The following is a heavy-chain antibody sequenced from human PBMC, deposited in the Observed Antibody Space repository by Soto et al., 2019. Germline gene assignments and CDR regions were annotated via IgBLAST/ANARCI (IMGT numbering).Heavy chain of an antibody. Sequence: ASVKVSCKASGGTFSSYTISWVRQAPGQGLEWMGGIIPIFGTANYAQKFQGRVTITADKSTSTAYMELSSLRSEDTAVYYCARGIVATMVVGFVRGDNAFDIWGQGTMVTVSS. CDR1: GGTFSSYT. D-gene: IGHD5-12*01. CDR2: IIPIFGTA. V-gene: IGHV1-69*06. J-gene: IGHJ3*02. CDR3: ARGIVATMVVGFVRGDNAFDI.